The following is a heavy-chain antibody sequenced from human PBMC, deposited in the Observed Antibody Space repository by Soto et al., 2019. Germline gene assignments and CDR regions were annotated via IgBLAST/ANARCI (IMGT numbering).Heavy chain of an antibody. CDR3: ARDYYGSGSYNYYFDY. CDR1: GFTFSSYA. V-gene: IGHV3-30-3*01. Sequence: GGSLRLSCAASGFTFSSYAMHWVRQAPGKGLEWVAVISYDGSNKYYADSVKGRFTISRDNSKNTLYLQMNSLRAEDTAVYYCARDYYGSGSYNYYFDYWGQGTLVTVSS. J-gene: IGHJ4*02. CDR2: ISYDGSNK. D-gene: IGHD3-10*01.